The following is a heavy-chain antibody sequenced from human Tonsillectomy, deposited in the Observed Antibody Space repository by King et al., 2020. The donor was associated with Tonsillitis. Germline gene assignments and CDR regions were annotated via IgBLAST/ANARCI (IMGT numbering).Heavy chain of an antibody. CDR2: INPNSGGT. J-gene: IGHJ3*02. D-gene: IGHD3-22*01. CDR1: GYTFTGYY. V-gene: IGHV1-2*02. Sequence: QLVQSGAEVKKPGASVKVSCKASGYTFTGYYMHWVRQAPGQGLEWMGWINPNSGGTNYAQKFQGRVTMTRDTSISTAYMELSRLRSDDTAVYYCQYYYDSSGYSPDAFDIWGQGTMVTVSS. CDR3: QYYYDSSGYSPDAFDI.